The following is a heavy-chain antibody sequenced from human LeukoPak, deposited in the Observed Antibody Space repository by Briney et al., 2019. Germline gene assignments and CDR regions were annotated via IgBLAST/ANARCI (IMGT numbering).Heavy chain of an antibody. V-gene: IGHV3-66*01. J-gene: IGHJ4*02. CDR2: IYSGGST. D-gene: IGHD6-19*01. CDR3: ARGIAVADTGFFDY. Sequence: GGSLRLSCAASGFTVSSNYMTWVRQAPGKGLEWVSVIYSGGSTYYADSVKGRFTISRDNSKSTLYLQMNSLRVEDTAVYYCARGIAVADTGFFDYWGQGTLVTVSS. CDR1: GFTVSSNY.